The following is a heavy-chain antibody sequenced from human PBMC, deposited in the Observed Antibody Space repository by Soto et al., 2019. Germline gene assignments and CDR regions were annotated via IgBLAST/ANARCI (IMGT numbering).Heavy chain of an antibody. J-gene: IGHJ6*02. Sequence: ASVKVSCKASGYTFTSYDINWVRQATGQGLEWMGWMNPNSGNTGYAQKFQDRVTMTRNTSISTAYMELSSLRSEDTAVYYCARAWGAPNGMDVWGQGTTVTVS. CDR1: GYTFTSYD. V-gene: IGHV1-8*01. CDR3: ARAWGAPNGMDV. D-gene: IGHD3-16*01. CDR2: MNPNSGNT.